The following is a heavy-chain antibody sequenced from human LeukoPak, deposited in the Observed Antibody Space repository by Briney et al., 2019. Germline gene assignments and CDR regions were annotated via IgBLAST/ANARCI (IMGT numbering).Heavy chain of an antibody. J-gene: IGHJ4*02. CDR1: GFTFSDYY. Sequence: GGSLRLSCAVSGFTFSDYYMSWIRQTPGKGLEWVSYISGSGTTIYYADSVKGRFTISRDNARDSLYLQMNSLRVDDTAVYYCARTSSARGFVPIPYWGQGTLVTVSS. CDR2: ISGSGTTI. CDR3: ARTSSARGFVPIPY. D-gene: IGHD3-10*01. V-gene: IGHV3-11*01.